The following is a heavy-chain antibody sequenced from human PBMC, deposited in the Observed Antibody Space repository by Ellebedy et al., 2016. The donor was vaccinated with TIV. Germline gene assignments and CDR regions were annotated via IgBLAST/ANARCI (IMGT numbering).Heavy chain of an antibody. CDR1: GFTFSRYG. CDR3: ARLGYRSSWFDY. Sequence: GGSLRLSCAASGFTFSRYGMHWVRQAPGKGLEWVAVIVNHGNANSYADSVRGRFTISRDNSKNTLSLQMNSLRADDTAVYYCARLGYRSSWFDYWGQGALVTVSS. D-gene: IGHD6-13*01. V-gene: IGHV3-30*03. CDR2: IVNHGNAN. J-gene: IGHJ4*02.